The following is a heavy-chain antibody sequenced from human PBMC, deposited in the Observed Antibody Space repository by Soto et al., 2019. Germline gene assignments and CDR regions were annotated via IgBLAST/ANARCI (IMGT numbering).Heavy chain of an antibody. CDR1: GGSFSGYY. CDR3: ARGYCSSTSCARGSWFDP. D-gene: IGHD2-2*01. Sequence: PSETLSLTCAVYGGSFSGYYWSWIRQPPGKGLEWIGEINHSGSTNYNPSLKSRVTISVDTSKNQFSLKLSSVTAADTAVYYCARGYCSSTSCARGSWFDPWGQGTLVTVSS. V-gene: IGHV4-34*01. J-gene: IGHJ5*02. CDR2: INHSGST.